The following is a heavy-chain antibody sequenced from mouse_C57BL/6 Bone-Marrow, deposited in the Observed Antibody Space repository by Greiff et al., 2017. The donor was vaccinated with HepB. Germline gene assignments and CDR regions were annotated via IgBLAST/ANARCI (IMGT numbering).Heavy chain of an antibody. CDR3: TRAPASYYGSIYFDY. Sequence: EVKLMESGEGLVKPGGSLKLSCAASGFTFSSYAMSWVRQTPEKRLEWVAYISSGGDYIYYADTVKGRCTISRDNARNTLYLQMSSLKSEDTAMYYCTRAPASYYGSIYFDYWGQGTTLTVSS. D-gene: IGHD1-1*01. CDR1: GFTFSSYA. J-gene: IGHJ2*01. CDR2: ISSGGDYI. V-gene: IGHV5-9-1*02.